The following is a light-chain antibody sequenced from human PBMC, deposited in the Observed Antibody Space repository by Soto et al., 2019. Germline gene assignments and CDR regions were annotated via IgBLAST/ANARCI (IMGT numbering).Light chain of an antibody. J-gene: IGLJ1*01. CDR1: SSDIGAYNR. CDR3: SSFTSSNTYV. Sequence: QSALTQPPSVSGSPGQSVAISCTGTSSDIGAYNRVSWYQQPPGTAPKLMIYDVNNRPSGVPDRFSGSKSGNTASLTISGLQADDEADYYCSSFTSSNTYVFGTGTQVTVL. CDR2: DVN. V-gene: IGLV2-18*02.